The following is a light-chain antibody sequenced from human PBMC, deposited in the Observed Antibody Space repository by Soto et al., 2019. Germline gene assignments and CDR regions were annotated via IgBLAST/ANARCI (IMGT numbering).Light chain of an antibody. V-gene: IGKV3D-7*01. J-gene: IGKJ5*01. CDR1: QSVSSSY. Sequence: PGERVTLSCRASQSVSSSYLTWYQQRPGQAPVLLIYVASTRATSIPAMFSGSGSGTDFTLTISSLQPEDFAVYYCQQDYNLPPITFGQGTRLEIK. CDR3: QQDYNLPPIT. CDR2: VAS.